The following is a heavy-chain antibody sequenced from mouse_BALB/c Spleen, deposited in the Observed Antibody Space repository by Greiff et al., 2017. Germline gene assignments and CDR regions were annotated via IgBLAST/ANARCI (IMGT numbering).Heavy chain of an antibody. V-gene: IGHV2-6-7*01. CDR2: IWGDGST. CDR3: ASGAY. CDR1: GFSLTGYG. J-gene: IGHJ3*01. Sequence: VKVVESGPGLVAPSQSLSITCTVSGFSLTGYGVHWVRQPPGKGLEWLGMIWGDGSTDYNSALKSRLSISKDNSKSQVFLKMNSLQTDDTARYYCASGAYWGQGTLVTVSA.